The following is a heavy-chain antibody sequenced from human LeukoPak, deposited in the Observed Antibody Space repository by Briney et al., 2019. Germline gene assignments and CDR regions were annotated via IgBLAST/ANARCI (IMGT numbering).Heavy chain of an antibody. J-gene: IGHJ4*02. V-gene: IGHV3-7*01. CDR1: GFTFSTYW. Sequence: PGGSLRLSCAASGFTFSTYWMTWVRHPPGKGLEWVANIKETGSERNYVDSVRGRFTISRDNAKNSLYLQMASLRAEDTAVYYCASESVPYAPGGDYWGQGTLVTVSS. CDR3: ASESVPYAPGGDY. D-gene: IGHD3-16*01. CDR2: IKETGSER.